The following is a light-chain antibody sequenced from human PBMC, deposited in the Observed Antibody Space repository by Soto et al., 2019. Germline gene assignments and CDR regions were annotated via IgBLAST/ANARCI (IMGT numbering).Light chain of an antibody. CDR2: GAS. J-gene: IGKJ3*01. CDR3: QQYDNLPPFT. Sequence: DIQMTQSPSSLSASVGARVSITCQASQDIRTSLSWFQQKPGRAPKLLIYGASNLETGVPSRFRGSGSGTDFTFTISGLQPEDSATYYCQQYDNLPPFTFGPGTRVDIK. V-gene: IGKV1-33*01. CDR1: QDIRTS.